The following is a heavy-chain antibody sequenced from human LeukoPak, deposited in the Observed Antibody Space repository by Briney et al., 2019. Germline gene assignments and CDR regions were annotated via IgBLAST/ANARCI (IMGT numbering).Heavy chain of an antibody. V-gene: IGHV3-30*18. CDR2: ISYDGSNK. J-gene: IGHJ4*02. Sequence: GRSLRLSCAASGFTFSSYGMHWVRQAPGKGLEWVAVISYDGSNKYYADSVKGRFTISRDNSKNTLYLQMNSLRAEDTAVYYCAKDHPDWGSSFDYWGQGTLVTVSS. CDR3: AKDHPDWGSSFDY. CDR1: GFTFSSYG. D-gene: IGHD7-27*01.